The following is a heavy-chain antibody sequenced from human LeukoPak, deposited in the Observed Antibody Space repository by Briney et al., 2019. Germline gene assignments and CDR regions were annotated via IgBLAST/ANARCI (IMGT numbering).Heavy chain of an antibody. D-gene: IGHD1-26*01. CDR1: GGSISSYY. Sequence: SETLSLTCTASGGSISSYYWSWIRQPPGKGLEWIGYIYYSGSTNYNPSLKSRVTISVDTSKNQFSLKLSSVTAADTAVYYCARQVGATKVDYWGQGTLVTVSS. CDR2: IYYSGST. V-gene: IGHV4-59*08. CDR3: ARQVGATKVDY. J-gene: IGHJ4*02.